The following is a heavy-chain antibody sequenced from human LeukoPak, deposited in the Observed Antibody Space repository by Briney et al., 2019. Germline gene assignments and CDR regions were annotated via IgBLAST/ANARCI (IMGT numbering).Heavy chain of an antibody. CDR2: IYYSGTT. Sequence: SQTLSLTCTASGGSISSSSYYWGWIRQPPGKGLEWIGSIYYSGTTYYNPSLKSRVAISVDTSKNQFSLKLSSVTAADTAVYYCARGPVQNDFWSGYYTYYYYGMDVWGQGTTVTVSS. D-gene: IGHD3-3*01. V-gene: IGHV4-39*01. CDR1: GGSISSSSYY. CDR3: ARGPVQNDFWSGYYTYYYYGMDV. J-gene: IGHJ6*02.